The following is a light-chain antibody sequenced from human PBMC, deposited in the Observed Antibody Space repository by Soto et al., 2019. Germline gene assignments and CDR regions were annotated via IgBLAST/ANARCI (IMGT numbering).Light chain of an antibody. CDR1: QDISNY. V-gene: IGKV1-33*01. J-gene: IGKJ5*01. CDR2: DAS. Sequence: DIQMTQSPSSLSASVGDRVTITCQASQDISNYLNWYQQKPGKAPKLLIYDASNLETGVPSRFSGSGFGTDFTLTISSLQPEDFATYYCQQADTFPITSGQGTRLEI. CDR3: QQADTFPIT.